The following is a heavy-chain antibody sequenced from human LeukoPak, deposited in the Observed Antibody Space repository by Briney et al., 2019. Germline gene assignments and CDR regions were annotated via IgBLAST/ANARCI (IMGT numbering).Heavy chain of an antibody. CDR2: IYPGDSET. CDR3: ARHHYDSSGYFDY. CDR1: GYTFFSYW. J-gene: IGHJ4*02. D-gene: IGHD3-22*01. V-gene: IGHV5-51*01. Sequence: GESLKIFCKGSGYTFFSYWIGWVRQMPGKGLEWMGIIYPGDSETRYSPSFQGQVTISADKSIDTAYLQWSSLKASDTAMYYCARHHYDSSGYFDYWGQGTLVTVSS.